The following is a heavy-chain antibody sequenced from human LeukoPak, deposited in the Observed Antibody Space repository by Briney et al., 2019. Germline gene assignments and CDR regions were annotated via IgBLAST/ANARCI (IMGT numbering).Heavy chain of an antibody. CDR1: GGSISSYY. CDR3: AREGLYYYGSGSYYSPLDY. V-gene: IGHV4-59*12. CDR2: IYYSGST. J-gene: IGHJ4*02. Sequence: PSETLSLTCTVSGGSISSYYWSWIRQPPGKGLEWIGYIYYSGSTNYNPSLKSRVTISVDKSKNQFSLKLNSVTAADTAVYYCAREGLYYYGSGSYYSPLDYWGQGTLVTVSS. D-gene: IGHD3-10*01.